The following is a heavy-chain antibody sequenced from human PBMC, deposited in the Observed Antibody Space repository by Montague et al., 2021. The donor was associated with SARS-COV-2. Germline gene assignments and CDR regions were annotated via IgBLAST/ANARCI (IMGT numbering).Heavy chain of an antibody. CDR1: GGSVSSDSYC. V-gene: IGHV4-61*01. CDR2: FYYSGST. Sequence: SETLSLTCTVSGGSVSSDSYCWSWIRQPPGKGLEWIGYFYYSGSTNYNPSLKSRVTISVDTSKNQFSLKLTSVTAADTAVYFCARVYYDISAMDVWGQGTTVTVSS. CDR3: ARVYYDISAMDV. J-gene: IGHJ6*02. D-gene: IGHD3-9*01.